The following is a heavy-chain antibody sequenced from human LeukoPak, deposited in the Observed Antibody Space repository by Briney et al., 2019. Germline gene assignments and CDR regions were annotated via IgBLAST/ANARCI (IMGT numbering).Heavy chain of an antibody. J-gene: IGHJ5*02. CDR1: GGSFSGYY. CDR2: INHSGST. Sequence: SETLSLTCAVYGGSFSGYYWSWIRQPPGKGLEWIGEINHSGSTNYNPSLKSRVTISVDTSKNQFSLRLSSVTAADTAVYYCARGAYDFWSGYYRNWFDPWGQGTLVTVSS. D-gene: IGHD3-3*01. V-gene: IGHV4-34*01. CDR3: ARGAYDFWSGYYRNWFDP.